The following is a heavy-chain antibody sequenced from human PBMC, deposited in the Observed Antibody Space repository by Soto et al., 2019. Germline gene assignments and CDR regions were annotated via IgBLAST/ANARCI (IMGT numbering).Heavy chain of an antibody. CDR2: ISTSGETT. CDR3: AKDQYGSGDYGRFDF. V-gene: IGHV3-23*01. D-gene: IGHD4-17*01. J-gene: IGHJ4*02. Sequence: GGSLRLSCAASGFTFGTYAMSWVRRAPGKGLEWVSSISTSGETTYYADSVKGRFTISRDNSYNTLFLQMDSLRVDDAAIYYCAKDQYGSGDYGRFDFWGQGSLVTVS. CDR1: GFTFGTYA.